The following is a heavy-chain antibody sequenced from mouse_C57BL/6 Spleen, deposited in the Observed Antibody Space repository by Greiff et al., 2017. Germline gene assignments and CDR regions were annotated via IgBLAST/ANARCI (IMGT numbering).Heavy chain of an antibody. CDR2: ICPGDGDT. Sequence: VQVVESGADLVTPGAYVKISCKVSGYAFRSYWMNWVSQRPGKGLEGIGQICPGDGDTNSNGKFKGKATLTADKSSSTAYMQLSSLTSEDSAVYFCARGGLGRRYFDDWGKGTTVTVSS. V-gene: IGHV1-80*01. CDR1: GYAFRSYW. D-gene: IGHD4-1*01. CDR3: ARGGLGRRYFDD. J-gene: IGHJ2*01.